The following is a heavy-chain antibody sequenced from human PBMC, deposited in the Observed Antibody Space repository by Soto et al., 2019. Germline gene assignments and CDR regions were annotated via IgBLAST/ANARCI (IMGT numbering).Heavy chain of an antibody. J-gene: IGHJ4*02. CDR3: GRGRSGQIVVFY. D-gene: IGHD5-12*01. CDR1: GYTFTGHY. CDR2: IGPESGAT. V-gene: IGHV1-2*02. Sequence: ASVKVSCKASGYTFTGHYIHWVRQAPEQGPEWMGEIGPESGATRYAQKFQGRVTMTRDMSITTVYMELNNLSPDDTAVYYCGRGRSGQIVVFYWAQGTPVTVSS.